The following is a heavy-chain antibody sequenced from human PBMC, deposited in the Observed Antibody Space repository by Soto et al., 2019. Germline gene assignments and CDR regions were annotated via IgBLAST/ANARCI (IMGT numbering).Heavy chain of an antibody. CDR1: GYTFPSYG. CDR3: ARGRSITIFGVVTGHNDAFDI. D-gene: IGHD3-3*01. Sequence: GASVQVSCKASGYTFPSYGISWVRQAPGQGLEGMGWISAYNGNTNYAQKLQGRVTMTTDTSTSTAYMELRSLRSDDPAVYYFARGRSITIFGVVTGHNDAFDIWGQGTMVTVSS. CDR2: ISAYNGNT. V-gene: IGHV1-18*04. J-gene: IGHJ3*02.